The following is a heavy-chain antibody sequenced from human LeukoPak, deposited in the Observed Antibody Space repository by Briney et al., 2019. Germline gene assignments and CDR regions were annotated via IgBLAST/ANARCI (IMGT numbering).Heavy chain of an antibody. CDR2: INYSGST. CDR3: ARVGVYGSGSYGTLDY. Sequence: SETLSLTCTVSGGSLSGSSYFWGWVRQPPGTGLEWVGSINYSGSTDYNPSLKSRVIMSVDTSKNQFSLKLSSVTAADTAVYYCARVGVYGSGSYGTLDYWGQGTLVTVSS. J-gene: IGHJ4*02. V-gene: IGHV4-39*01. D-gene: IGHD3-10*01. CDR1: GGSLSGSSYF.